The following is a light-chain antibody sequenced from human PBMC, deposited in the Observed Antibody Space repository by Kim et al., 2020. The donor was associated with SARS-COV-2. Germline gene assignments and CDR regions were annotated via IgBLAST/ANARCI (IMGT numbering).Light chain of an antibody. V-gene: IGLV3-21*01. CDR3: QVWDSNTDQWV. CDR2: FDD. Sequence: ATGKTAKITCGANNIGDKTVHWYQPKAGQAPVLVIFFDDDRPSGIPDRFSGSNSGNTATLTVSRVEAGDEADYYCQVWDSNTDQWVFGGGTKVTVL. J-gene: IGLJ3*02. CDR1: NIGDKT.